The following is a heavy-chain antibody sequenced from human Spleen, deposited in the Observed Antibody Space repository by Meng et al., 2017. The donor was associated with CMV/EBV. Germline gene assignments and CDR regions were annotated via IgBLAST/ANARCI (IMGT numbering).Heavy chain of an antibody. J-gene: IGHJ4*02. CDR2: ISYDGSNK. CDR3: AKVKDSSGWYYFDY. CDR1: GFTFSSYA. V-gene: IGHV3-30-3*01. Sequence: GESLKISCAASGFTFSSYAMHWVRQAPGKGLEWVAVISYDGSNKYYADSVKGRFTISRDNSKNTLYLQMNSLRAEDTAVYYCAKVKDSSGWYYFDYWGQGTLVTVSS. D-gene: IGHD6-19*01.